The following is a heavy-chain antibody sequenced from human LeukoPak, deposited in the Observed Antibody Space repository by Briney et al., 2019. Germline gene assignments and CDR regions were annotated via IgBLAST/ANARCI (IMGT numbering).Heavy chain of an antibody. CDR1: DYTFTSYG. CDR2: ISAYNGNT. J-gene: IGHJ3*02. V-gene: IGHV1-18*01. Sequence: ASVKVSCKASDYTFTSYGISWVRQAPGQGLEWMGWISAYNGNTNYAQKLQGRVTMTTDTSTSTAYMELRSLRSDDTAVYYCARDLRRYCSGGSCSDAFDIWGQGTMVTVSS. CDR3: ARDLRRYCSGGSCSDAFDI. D-gene: IGHD2-15*01.